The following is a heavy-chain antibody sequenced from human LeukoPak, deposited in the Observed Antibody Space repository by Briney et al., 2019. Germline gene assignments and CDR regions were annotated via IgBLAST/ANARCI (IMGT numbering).Heavy chain of an antibody. CDR3: AKDPRGGSWDYFDY. V-gene: IGHV3-23*01. J-gene: IGHJ4*02. CDR1: GFTFSSYA. Sequence: GGSLRLSCAASGFTFSSYAMSWVRQAPGKGLEWVSAISGSGGSTYYADSVKGRFTTSRDNSKNTLYLRMNSLRAEDTGVYYCAKDPRGGSWDYFDYWGQGTLVTVSS. D-gene: IGHD3-16*01. CDR2: ISGSGGST.